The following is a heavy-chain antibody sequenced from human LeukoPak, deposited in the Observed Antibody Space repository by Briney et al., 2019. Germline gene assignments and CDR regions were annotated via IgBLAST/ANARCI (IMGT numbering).Heavy chain of an antibody. CDR2: IWYDGSDK. CDR3: VRDPTTVTTSYFDY. D-gene: IGHD4-17*01. CDR1: GFTFSNYG. Sequence: GRSLRLSCAASGFTFSNYGMHWVRQAPGKGLEWVAVIWYDGSDKYYADSVKGRFTISRDNSKNTLYLQMNSLRAEDTAVYYCVRDPTTVTTSYFDYWGQGSLVTVST. V-gene: IGHV3-33*01. J-gene: IGHJ4*02.